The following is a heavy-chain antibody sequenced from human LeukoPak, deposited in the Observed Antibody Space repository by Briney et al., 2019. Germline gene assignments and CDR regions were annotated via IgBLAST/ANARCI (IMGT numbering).Heavy chain of an antibody. J-gene: IGHJ4*02. V-gene: IGHV3-23*01. CDR1: GFTFSRYA. CDR3: AKDDPTPFDY. Sequence: PGGSLRLSCAASGFTFSRYAMSWVRQAPGKGLEWVTDISGSGGSTYYAASVKGRFTISRDNSKNTLYLQMNSLRAEDTAVYYCAKDDPTPFDYWGQGTLVTVSS. CDR2: ISGSGGST.